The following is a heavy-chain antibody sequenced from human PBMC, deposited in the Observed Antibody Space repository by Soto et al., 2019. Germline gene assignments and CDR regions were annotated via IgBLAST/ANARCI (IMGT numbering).Heavy chain of an antibody. Sequence: EVQLVESGGGLVQPGGSLKLSCAASGFTFSGSAMHWVRQASGKGLEWVGRIRSKANSYATAYAASVKGRFTISRDDSKNTAYLQMNSLKTEDTAVYYCTSPLPASRTRFDPWGQGTLVTVSS. CDR1: GFTFSGSA. CDR3: TSPLPASRTRFDP. V-gene: IGHV3-73*02. D-gene: IGHD2-2*01. J-gene: IGHJ5*02. CDR2: IRSKANSYAT.